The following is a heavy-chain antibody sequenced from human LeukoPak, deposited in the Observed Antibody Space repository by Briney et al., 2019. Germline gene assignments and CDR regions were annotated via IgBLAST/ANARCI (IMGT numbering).Heavy chain of an antibody. V-gene: IGHV4-34*01. J-gene: IGHJ4*02. Sequence: KPSETLSLTCAVYGGSFSGYYWSWIRQPPGKGLEWIGEINHSGSTNYNPSLKSRVTISVDTSKNQFSLKLSSVTAADTAVYYCARGNLPIVVVVAATRWFDYWGQGTLVTVSS. D-gene: IGHD2-15*01. CDR2: INHSGST. CDR1: GGSFSGYY. CDR3: ARGNLPIVVVVAATRWFDY.